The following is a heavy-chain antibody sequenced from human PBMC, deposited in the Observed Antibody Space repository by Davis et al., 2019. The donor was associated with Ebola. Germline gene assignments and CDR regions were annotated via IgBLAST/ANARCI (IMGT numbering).Heavy chain of an antibody. J-gene: IGHJ6*02. D-gene: IGHD2-21*01. CDR1: GGSISSGSHY. Sequence: MPSETLSLTCTVSGGSISSGSHYWGWIRQPPGKGLEWIGSIYYSGSTYYNPSLKSRVSISGDKSKNQFYLKLSAVTAADTAVYYCKGDTYYYYDLDVWGQGTTVTVSS. CDR3: KGDTYYYYDLDV. CDR2: IYYSGST. V-gene: IGHV4-39*01.